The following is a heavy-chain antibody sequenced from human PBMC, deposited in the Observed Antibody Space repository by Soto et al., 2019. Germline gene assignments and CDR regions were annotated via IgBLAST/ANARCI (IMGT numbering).Heavy chain of an antibody. V-gene: IGHV3-30-3*01. Sequence: QEQLVESGGDVVQPGRSLTLSCAASGFTFSANAMHWVRQAPGKGLERVAVIAYDGTIKIYRDSVKGRFTISRDDSKSTLYLQMNSLRSEDTAVYYCARDKIKGAPDYLDSWGQGTLVTVSS. D-gene: IGHD1-26*01. CDR2: IAYDGTIK. CDR3: ARDKIKGAPDYLDS. J-gene: IGHJ4*02. CDR1: GFTFSANA.